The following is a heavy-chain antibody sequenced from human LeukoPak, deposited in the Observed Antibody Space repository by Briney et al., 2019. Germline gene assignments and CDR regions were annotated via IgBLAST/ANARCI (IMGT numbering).Heavy chain of an antibody. V-gene: IGHV4-59*08. CDR3: ARHPYYDSSGYHP. CDR2: IYYSGST. Sequence: PSETLPLTCTVSGGSISSYYWSWIRQPPGKGLEWIGYIYYSGSTNYNPSLKSRVTISVDTSKNQFSLKLSSVTAADTAVYYCARHPYYDSSGYHPWGQGTLVTVSS. CDR1: GGSISSYY. J-gene: IGHJ5*02. D-gene: IGHD3-22*01.